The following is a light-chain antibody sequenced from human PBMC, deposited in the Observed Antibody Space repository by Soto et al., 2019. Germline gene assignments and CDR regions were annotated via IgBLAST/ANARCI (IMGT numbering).Light chain of an antibody. CDR1: SSDVGGYNY. Sequence: QSALTQPPSASGSPGQSVTISCTGTSSDVGGYNYVSWYQQHPGKAPKLMIYEVSKRHSGVPDRFSGSKSGNTASLTVSGLQAADEADYYCSSYAGSNNGVFGGGTQLTVL. CDR2: EVS. CDR3: SSYAGSNNGV. V-gene: IGLV2-8*01. J-gene: IGLJ3*02.